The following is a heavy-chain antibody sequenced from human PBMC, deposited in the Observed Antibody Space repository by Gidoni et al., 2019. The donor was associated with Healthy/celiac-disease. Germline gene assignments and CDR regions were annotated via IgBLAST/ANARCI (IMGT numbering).Heavy chain of an antibody. CDR2: ISAYNGNT. CDR3: ARDLRQGIVGVVAATLNNWLDP. J-gene: IGHJ5*02. D-gene: IGHD2-15*01. V-gene: IGHV1-18*01. Sequence: PGHGLEWMGWISAYNGNTNYAQKLQGRVTMTNAPSTSTAYLELRSLRSDDTAVYYCARDLRQGIVGVVAATLNNWLDPWGQGTLVTVSS.